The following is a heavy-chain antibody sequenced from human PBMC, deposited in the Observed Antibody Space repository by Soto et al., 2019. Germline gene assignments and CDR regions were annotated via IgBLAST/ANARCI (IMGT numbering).Heavy chain of an antibody. V-gene: IGHV3-48*02. D-gene: IGHD1-26*01. Sequence: GWSLRLSCAASGFTFSGYSVNWVRQAPGKGLEWVSYISSGSKTIYYAESVKGRFTVSRDNARNSQYLQMNSLRDEDTAVYYCAREDILGARSFDYWGQGTLVTVSS. CDR2: ISSGSKTI. CDR1: GFTFSGYS. J-gene: IGHJ4*02. CDR3: AREDILGARSFDY.